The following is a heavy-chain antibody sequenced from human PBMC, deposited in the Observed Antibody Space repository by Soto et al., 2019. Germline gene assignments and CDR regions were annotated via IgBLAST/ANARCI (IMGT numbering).Heavy chain of an antibody. V-gene: IGHV1-18*04. D-gene: IGHD2-2*01. Sequence: ASVKVSCKASGYSFTSNGISWVRQAPGQGLEWMGWISSYNGNTNYAQSLQGRVTMTTDTSTSTAYMELRSLRSDDTAVYYCAQVYCSSTTFSSIKPWFDPWGQGTLVTVSS. CDR3: AQVYCSSTTFSSIKPWFDP. CDR2: ISSYNGNT. J-gene: IGHJ5*02. CDR1: GYSFTSNG.